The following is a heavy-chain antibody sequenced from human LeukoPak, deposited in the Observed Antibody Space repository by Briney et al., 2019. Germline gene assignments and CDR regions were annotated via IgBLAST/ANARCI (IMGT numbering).Heavy chain of an antibody. J-gene: IGHJ4*02. CDR3: SRDRPTGASRVFLVQ. CDR1: GFTFSSYS. V-gene: IGHV3-21*01. Sequence: PGGSLRLSCAASGFTFSSYSMTWVLQAPGKGLEWVSSMSSDGTYIYYADSARGRFTISSDNAKNSLYLLMNTLRAADKAAYYCSRDRPTGASRVFLVQWGQGILVTVSS. CDR2: MSSDGTYI. D-gene: IGHD1-26*01.